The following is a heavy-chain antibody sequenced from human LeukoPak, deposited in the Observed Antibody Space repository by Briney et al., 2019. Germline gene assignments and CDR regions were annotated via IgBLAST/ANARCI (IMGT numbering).Heavy chain of an antibody. J-gene: IGHJ4*02. V-gene: IGHV3-73*01. CDR3: RSGSGWYSPDY. D-gene: IGHD6-19*01. Sequence: GGSLKLSCADSGHTFSVSVMHWPRQASGKGLEWVGRITNKRNSYAPVYAASVKVRLTISSNESKNTAYRQMIGLKSEDTAVYYCRSGSGWYSPDYWGQGTLVTVSS. CDR1: GHTFSVSV. CDR2: ITNKRNSYAP.